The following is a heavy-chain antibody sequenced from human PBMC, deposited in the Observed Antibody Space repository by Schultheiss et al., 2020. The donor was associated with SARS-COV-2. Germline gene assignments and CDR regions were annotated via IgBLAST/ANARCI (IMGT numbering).Heavy chain of an antibody. D-gene: IGHD2-21*02. J-gene: IGHJ6*03. CDR3: ARDYCGGDCSENYYYYYYMDV. CDR2: ISYDGSNK. CDR1: GFTFSSYA. Sequence: GGSLRLSCAASGFTFSSYAMHWVRQAPGKGLEWVAVISYDGSNKYYADSVKGRFTISRDNSKNTLYLQLNSLSAEDTAVYYCARDYCGGDCSENYYYYYYMDVWGKGTTVTVSS. V-gene: IGHV3-30*01.